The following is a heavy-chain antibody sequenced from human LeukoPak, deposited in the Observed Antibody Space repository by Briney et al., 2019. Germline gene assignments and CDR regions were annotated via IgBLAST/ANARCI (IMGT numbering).Heavy chain of an antibody. Sequence: GGSLRLSCAASGFTVSSNYMSWVRQAPGKGLEWVSVIYSGGSTYYADSVRGRLTISRDNSKNTLYLQMNSLRAEDTAVYYCARVITWNYEDFDYWGQGTLVTVSS. D-gene: IGHD1-7*01. CDR3: ARVITWNYEDFDY. J-gene: IGHJ4*02. CDR1: GFTVSSNY. CDR2: IYSGGST. V-gene: IGHV3-66*02.